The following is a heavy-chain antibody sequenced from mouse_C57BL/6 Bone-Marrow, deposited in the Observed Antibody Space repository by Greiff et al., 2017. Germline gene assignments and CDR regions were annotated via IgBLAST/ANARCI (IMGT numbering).Heavy chain of an antibody. D-gene: IGHD2-10*02. J-gene: IGHJ4*01. Sequence: EVQLQQSGAELVRPGASVKLSCTASGFNIKDDYMHWVKQRPEQGLEWIGWIDPENGDTEYASKFQGKATITADTSSNTAYLQLSSLTSEDTAVYYCTRVWLDYWCQGTSVTVSS. V-gene: IGHV14-4*01. CDR1: GFNIKDDY. CDR2: IDPENGDT. CDR3: TRVWLDY.